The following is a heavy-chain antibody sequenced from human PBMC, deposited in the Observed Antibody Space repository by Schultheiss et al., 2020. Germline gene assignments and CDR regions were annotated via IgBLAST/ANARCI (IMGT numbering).Heavy chain of an antibody. J-gene: IGHJ5*02. CDR3: ASWRGYSSSWYLNWFDP. V-gene: IGHV3-23*01. D-gene: IGHD6-13*01. CDR1: GFTFSSYA. Sequence: GESLKISCAASGFTFSSYAMSWVRQAPGKGLEWVSAISGSGGSTYYADSVKGRFTISRDNSKNTLYLQMNSLRAEDTAVYYCASWRGYSSSWYLNWFDPWGQGTLVTVSS. CDR2: ISGSGGST.